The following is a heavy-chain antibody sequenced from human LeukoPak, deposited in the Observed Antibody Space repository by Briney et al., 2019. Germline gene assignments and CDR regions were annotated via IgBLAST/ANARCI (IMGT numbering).Heavy chain of an antibody. Sequence: ASVKVSCKASGYTFTSHYMHWVRQAPGQGLEWMGIINPSGGSTSYAQKFQGRVTMTRDMSTSTVYMELSSLRSEDTAVYYCARGYMDKGVDYWGQGTLVTVSS. CDR1: GYTFTSHY. CDR2: INPSGGST. J-gene: IGHJ4*02. D-gene: IGHD2-2*02. CDR3: ARGYMDKGVDY. V-gene: IGHV1-46*01.